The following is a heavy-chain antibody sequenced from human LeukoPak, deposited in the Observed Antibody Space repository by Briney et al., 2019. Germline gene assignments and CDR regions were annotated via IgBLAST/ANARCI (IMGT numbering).Heavy chain of an antibody. J-gene: IGHJ6*03. CDR1: GCTPSSYG. V-gene: IGHV3-33*01. D-gene: IGHD3-3*01. CDR2: IWYDGSNK. CDR3: ARELGVLRFLESYMDV. Sequence: VGTLRLSCAASGCTPSSYGIHCVRQAPGKGLGWVAVIWYDGSNKYYADTVKGRFTISRDNSKNTLYLQMNSLRAEDTAVYYCARELGVLRFLESYMDVWGKGTTVTVSS.